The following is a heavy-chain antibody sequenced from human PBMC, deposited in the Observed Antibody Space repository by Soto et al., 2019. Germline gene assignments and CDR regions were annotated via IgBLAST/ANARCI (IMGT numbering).Heavy chain of an antibody. D-gene: IGHD6-19*01. J-gene: IGHJ3*02. V-gene: IGHV3-48*03. CDR1: EFSFSNYA. CDR2: ISDSGSTI. CDR3: ARDQGYSIGWRRNDAFDI. Sequence: EVHLVESGGGLVQPGGSLRLSCAASEFSFSNYAMNWVRQAPGKGLEWVSYISDSGSTIYYAGSVEGRFTISRDNAKNLLYLQMNSLRAEDTAVYYCARDQGYSIGWRRNDAFDIWGQGTVVTVSS.